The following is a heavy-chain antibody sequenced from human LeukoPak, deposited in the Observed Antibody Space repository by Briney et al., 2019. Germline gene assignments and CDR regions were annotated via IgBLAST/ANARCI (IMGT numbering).Heavy chain of an antibody. CDR3: AKDPVARRGDDY. J-gene: IGHJ4*02. Sequence: GRSLRLSCAASEFTFSTSGMHWVRQAPGKGLEWVAVISYDGSNKYYADSVKGRFTISRDNSKNTLYLQMNSLRAEDTAVYYCAKDPVARRGDDYWGQGTLVTVSS. CDR1: EFTFSTSG. V-gene: IGHV3-30*18. CDR2: ISYDGSNK. D-gene: IGHD2-15*01.